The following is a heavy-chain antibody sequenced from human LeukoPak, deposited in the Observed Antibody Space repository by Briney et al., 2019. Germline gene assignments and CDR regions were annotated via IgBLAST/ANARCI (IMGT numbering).Heavy chain of an antibody. V-gene: IGHV3-30*04. CDR2: ISYDGSNK. CDR3: ARAAAVTGSFRDNWFDP. Sequence: GGSLRLSCAASGFTFSSYAMHWVRQAPGEGLEWVAVISYDGSNKYYADSVKGRFTISRDNSKNTLYLQMNSLRPEDTAVYYCARAAAVTGSFRDNWFDPWGQGTLVTVSS. CDR1: GFTFSSYA. D-gene: IGHD6-19*01. J-gene: IGHJ5*02.